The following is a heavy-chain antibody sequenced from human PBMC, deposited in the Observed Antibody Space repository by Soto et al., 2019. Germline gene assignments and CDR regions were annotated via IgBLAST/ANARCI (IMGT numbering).Heavy chain of an antibody. V-gene: IGHV3-23*01. CDR3: AKMGVVVAATRYNWFDP. CDR2: ISGSGGST. D-gene: IGHD2-15*01. J-gene: IGHJ5*02. Sequence: GGSLRLSCAASGFTFSSYAMSWVRQAPGKGLEWVSAISGSGGSTYYADSVKGRFTISRDNSKNTLYLQMSSLRAEDTAVYYCAKMGVVVAATRYNWFDPWGQGTLVTVSS. CDR1: GFTFSSYA.